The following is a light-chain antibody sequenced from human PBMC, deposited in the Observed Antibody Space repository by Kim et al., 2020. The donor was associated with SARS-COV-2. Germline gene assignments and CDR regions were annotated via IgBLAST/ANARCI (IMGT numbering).Light chain of an antibody. CDR2: TNN. CDR1: SSNIGSNT. CDR3: AAWDDSLNGWV. J-gene: IGLJ3*02. V-gene: IGLV1-44*01. Sequence: GQRVTIACSGRSSNIGSNTVNWYQQRPGTAPKLLIYTNNKRPSGVPDRFSGSKSGTSASLAISGLRSEDEADYYCAAWDDSLNGWVFGGGTQLTVL.